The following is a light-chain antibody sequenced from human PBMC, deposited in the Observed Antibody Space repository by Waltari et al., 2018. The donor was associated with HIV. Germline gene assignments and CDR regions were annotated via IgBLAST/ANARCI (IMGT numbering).Light chain of an antibody. CDR1: SSNIGSNT. CDR3: ASWDDSLDGPV. Sequence: QSVLTPPPSKSGTPGQSVTISCSGSSSNIGSNTASWFQHFPGKAPKVLIYGKNQRPPGVPDRFAGSKSGTSASLAIGGRQAEDEADYYCASWDDSLDGPVFGGETTLTVL. J-gene: IGLJ2*01. CDR2: GKN. V-gene: IGLV1-44*01.